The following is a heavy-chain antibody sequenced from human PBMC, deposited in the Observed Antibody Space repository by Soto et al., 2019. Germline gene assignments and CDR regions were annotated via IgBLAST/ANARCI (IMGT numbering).Heavy chain of an antibody. CDR1: GYTFTSYD. V-gene: IGHV1-8*01. J-gene: IGHJ6*02. D-gene: IGHD2-21*02. CDR2: MNPNSGNT. Sequence: ASVKISCKASGYTFTSYDINWVRQATGQGLEWMGWMNPNSGNTGYAQKFQGRVTMTRNTSISTAYMELSSLRYEDTAVYYCARGLGCGGDCYLYYYYYYGMEVWGQGTKVTVS. CDR3: ARGLGCGGDCYLYYYYYYGMEV.